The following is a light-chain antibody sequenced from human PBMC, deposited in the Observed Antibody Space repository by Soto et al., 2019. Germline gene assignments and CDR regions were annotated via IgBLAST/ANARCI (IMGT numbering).Light chain of an antibody. CDR2: DVS. J-gene: IGLJ1*01. Sequence: QSVLTQPASVSGSPGQSITISCTGTSSDVGGYNHVSWYQQHPGKAPKLMIYDVSNRPSGVSNRFSGSKSDNTASLTISGLQAEDEADYYCTSYASSSTYVFGTGTKLTVL. V-gene: IGLV2-14*03. CDR1: SSDVGGYNH. CDR3: TSYASSSTYV.